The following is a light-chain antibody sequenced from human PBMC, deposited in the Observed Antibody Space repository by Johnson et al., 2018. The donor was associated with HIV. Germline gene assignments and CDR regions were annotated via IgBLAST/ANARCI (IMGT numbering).Light chain of an antibody. Sequence: QSILTQPPSVSAAPGQRVTISCSGNNSNIGYNSVSWYQRVPGTAPKLLIYENNKRPSGIADRFSASKSGTSATLDITGLQTGDEADYYCGAWDSGLTAHFVFGSGTTITVL. V-gene: IGLV1-51*02. CDR3: GAWDSGLTAHFV. CDR1: NSNIGYNS. CDR2: ENN. J-gene: IGLJ1*01.